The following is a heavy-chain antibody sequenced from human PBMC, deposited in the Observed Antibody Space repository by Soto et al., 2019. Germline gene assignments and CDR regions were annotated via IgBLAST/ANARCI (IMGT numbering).Heavy chain of an antibody. D-gene: IGHD2-15*01. V-gene: IGHV3-23*01. CDR1: GFTFSSYA. J-gene: IGHJ4*02. CDR3: ARVYCCGGNYYSIDY. Sequence: GGSLRLSCAASGFTFSSYAMSWVRQAPGKGLEWVSAISGSGGSTYYADYVKGRFTISRDNSKNTLYLQMNSLRAEDTAVYYCARVYCCGGNYYSIDYWGQGTLVTVSS. CDR2: ISGSGGST.